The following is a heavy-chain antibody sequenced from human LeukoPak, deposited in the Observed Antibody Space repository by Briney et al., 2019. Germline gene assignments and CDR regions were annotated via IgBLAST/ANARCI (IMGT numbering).Heavy chain of an antibody. D-gene: IGHD3-22*01. V-gene: IGHV3-74*01. J-gene: IGHJ4*02. Sequence: PGGSLRLSCAASGFTFSSYWMHWVRQAPGKGLVWVSRINSDGSSTSYADSVKGRFTISRDNAKNTLYLHMNSLRAEDTAVYYCVRAMIVVVIHDWGQGTLVTVS. CDR1: GFTFSSYW. CDR3: VRAMIVVVIHD. CDR2: INSDGSST.